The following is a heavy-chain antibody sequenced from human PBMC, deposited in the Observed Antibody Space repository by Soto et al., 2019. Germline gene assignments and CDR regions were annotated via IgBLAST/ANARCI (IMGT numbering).Heavy chain of an antibody. J-gene: IGHJ4*02. CDR2: IYHSGST. V-gene: IGHV4-4*02. D-gene: IGHD3-10*01. CDR1: GGSIRSSNW. Sequence: SETLALTCAVSGGSIRSSNWWSWVRQPPGKGLEWIGEIYHSGSTNYNPSLKSRVTISVDKSKNQLSLKLSSVTAADTAVYYCARIDYYGSADYWGQGTLVTVSS. CDR3: ARIDYYGSADY.